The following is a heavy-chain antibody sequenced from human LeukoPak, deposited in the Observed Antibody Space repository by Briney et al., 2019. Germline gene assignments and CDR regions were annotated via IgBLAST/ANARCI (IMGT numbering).Heavy chain of an antibody. CDR3: ARTFYEQIPHFDY. Sequence: ASVKVSCKASGYIFTSYYMHWVRQAPGQGLEWMGIINPSGGDTTYAQKFQGRLSMTRDMSTSTVYMELSSLRSEDTAVYYCARTFYEQIPHFDYWGQGTLVTVSS. CDR2: INPSGGDT. CDR1: GYIFTSYY. V-gene: IGHV1-46*01. D-gene: IGHD3-16*01. J-gene: IGHJ4*02.